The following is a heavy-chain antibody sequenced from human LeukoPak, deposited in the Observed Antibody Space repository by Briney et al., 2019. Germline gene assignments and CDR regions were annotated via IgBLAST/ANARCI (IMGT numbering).Heavy chain of an antibody. Sequence: GGSVKLSCEASGFTFSDYYMRWIRQAPGKGLEWVSYISSSSSYTNYADSVKGRFTISRDNAKNSLYLQMNSLRAEDTAVYYCARVPYSRTYYFDYWGQGTLVTVSS. CDR2: ISSSSSYT. J-gene: IGHJ4*02. CDR1: GFTFSDYY. CDR3: ARVPYSRTYYFDY. D-gene: IGHD6-13*01. V-gene: IGHV3-11*05.